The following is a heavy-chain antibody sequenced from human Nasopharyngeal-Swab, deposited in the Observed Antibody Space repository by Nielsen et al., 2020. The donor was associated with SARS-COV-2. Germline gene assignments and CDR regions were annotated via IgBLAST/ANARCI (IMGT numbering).Heavy chain of an antibody. D-gene: IGHD3-22*01. V-gene: IGHV4-31*03. Sequence: SDTLSLTCTVAGASINSANSYWSWIRQHPGKDLEWIGNIYYTGSTNSNPSLKSRVTMSVDASKNQFSLKLSSVVAADTAVYYCARVFYDSSGYYWDYWGQGTLVTVSS. CDR1: GASINSANSY. CDR3: ARVFYDSSGYYWDY. J-gene: IGHJ4*02. CDR2: IYYTGST.